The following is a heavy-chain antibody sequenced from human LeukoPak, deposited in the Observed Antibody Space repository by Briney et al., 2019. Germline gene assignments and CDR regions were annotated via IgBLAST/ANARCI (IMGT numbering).Heavy chain of an antibody. Sequence: ASVKVSCKASGYTFTGYYMHWVRHAPGQGLEWMGWINPNSGGTNYAQKFQGRVTMTRDTSISTAYMELSRLRSDDTAVYYCAFGIAAAGSTDYWGQGTLVTVSS. CDR3: AFGIAAAGSTDY. V-gene: IGHV1-2*02. CDR2: INPNSGGT. CDR1: GYTFTGYY. J-gene: IGHJ4*02. D-gene: IGHD6-13*01.